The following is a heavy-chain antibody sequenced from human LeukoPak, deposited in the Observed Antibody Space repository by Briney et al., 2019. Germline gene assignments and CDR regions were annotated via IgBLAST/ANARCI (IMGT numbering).Heavy chain of an antibody. D-gene: IGHD3-3*01. J-gene: IGHJ4*02. CDR2: TYYRSQQWHS. CDR1: GDSVSSNGAS. CDR3: GRETDFGVVTN. V-gene: IGHV6-1*01. Sequence: SQALSLTCAISGDSVSSNGASWNWIRQSPSRGLEWLGRTYYRSQQWHSDYAPSVKGRIALNPDTSKNQFSLQLNSMTPEDTAVYYCGRETDFGVVTNWGQGTLVTVSS.